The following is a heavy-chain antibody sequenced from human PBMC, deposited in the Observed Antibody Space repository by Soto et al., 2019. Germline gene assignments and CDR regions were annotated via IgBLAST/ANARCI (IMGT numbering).Heavy chain of an antibody. D-gene: IGHD3-10*01. J-gene: IGHJ2*01. CDR3: ARALWFGAGYFDL. CDR2: IYHSGST. Sequence: QLQLQESGSGLVKPSQTLSLTCAVSGGSISSGGYSWSWIRQPPGKGLEWIGYIYHSGSTYYNPSLKSRVTISVDRSKNQFALKLSSVTAADTAVYYCARALWFGAGYFDLWGRGTLVTVSS. CDR1: GGSISSGGYS. V-gene: IGHV4-30-2*01.